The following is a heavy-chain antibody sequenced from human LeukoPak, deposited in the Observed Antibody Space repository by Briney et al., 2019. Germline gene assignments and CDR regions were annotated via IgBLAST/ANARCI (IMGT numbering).Heavy chain of an antibody. D-gene: IGHD2-8*02. CDR3: ARGNSGPDY. V-gene: IGHV3-74*01. CDR2: INNNGENT. J-gene: IGHJ4*02. CDR1: GYSFSNYW. Sequence: GGSLRLSCAASGYSFSNYWLHWVRQAPGEGLVWVARINNNGENTVYTDSVKGRISVSRDNAENTLYLQMNSLRDEDTAVYFCARGNSGPDYWGQGALVTVSA.